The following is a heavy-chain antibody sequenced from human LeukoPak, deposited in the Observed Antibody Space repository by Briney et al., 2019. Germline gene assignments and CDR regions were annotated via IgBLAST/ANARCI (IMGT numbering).Heavy chain of an antibody. J-gene: IGHJ4*02. CDR3: AKIPSAAGPYYFDY. CDR1: GFTVSSNS. D-gene: IGHD6-13*01. Sequence: GGSLRLSCTVSGFTVSSNSMSWVRQAPGKGLEWVSAISGSGGSTYYADSVKGRFTISRDNSKNTLYLQMNSLRAEDTAVYYCAKIPSAAGPYYFDYWGQGTLVTVSS. CDR2: ISGSGGST. V-gene: IGHV3-23*01.